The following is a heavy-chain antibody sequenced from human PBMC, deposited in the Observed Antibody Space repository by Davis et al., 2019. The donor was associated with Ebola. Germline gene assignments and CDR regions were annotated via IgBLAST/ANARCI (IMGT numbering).Heavy chain of an antibody. D-gene: IGHD2-2*02. Sequence: PSETLSLTCTVSGGSISSYYWSWIRQPPGKGLEWIGYIYYSGSTYYNPSLKSRVTISVDTSKNQFSLKLSSVTAADTAVYYCARVRGYCSSTSCYTDYFDYWGQGTLVTVSS. V-gene: IGHV4-30-4*01. CDR2: IYYSGST. CDR3: ARVRGYCSSTSCYTDYFDY. CDR1: GGSISSYY. J-gene: IGHJ4*02.